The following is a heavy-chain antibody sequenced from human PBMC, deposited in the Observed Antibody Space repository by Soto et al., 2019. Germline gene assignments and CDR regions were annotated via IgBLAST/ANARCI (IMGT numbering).Heavy chain of an antibody. V-gene: IGHV5-51*01. J-gene: IGHJ4*02. Sequence: LGESLKISCKGSGYSFTSYWIAWVRQMPGKGLEWMGIIFPGDSDTRYSPSFQGQVSISADKSITTAYLQWSSLKASDTAMYYCARASSATVTTGFDYWGQGNMVTVSS. CDR3: ARASSATVTTGFDY. D-gene: IGHD4-17*01. CDR2: IFPGDSDT. CDR1: GYSFTSYW.